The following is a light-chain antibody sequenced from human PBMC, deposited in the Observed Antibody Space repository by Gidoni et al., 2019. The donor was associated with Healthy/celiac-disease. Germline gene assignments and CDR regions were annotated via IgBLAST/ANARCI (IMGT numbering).Light chain of an antibody. J-gene: IGKJ4*01. CDR1: QDISNY. V-gene: IGKV1-33*01. CDR2: DAS. Sequence: DLQMTQSPSSLSASVGDRVTITCQASQDISNYLNWYQQKPGKAPKLQTYDASNLETGVPSRFSGSGYGTDFTFTISSLQPEDIATYYCQQYDNLPLTFGGGTKVEIK. CDR3: QQYDNLPLT.